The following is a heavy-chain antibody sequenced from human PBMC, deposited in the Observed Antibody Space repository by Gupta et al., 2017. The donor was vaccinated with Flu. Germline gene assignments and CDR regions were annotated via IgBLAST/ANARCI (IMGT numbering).Heavy chain of an antibody. CDR1: SYS. D-gene: IGHD1-1*01. J-gene: IGHJ5*02. Sequence: SYSMNGGRQAPGKGREGVSSISSSSSVIYYADSGKGRFSISRDKAKISLYRQMNNMRADDTAVYYCAREAYNGNVGWLDPWCQGTLVTVSS. CDR2: ISSSSSVI. CDR3: AREAYNGNVGWLDP. V-gene: IGHV3-21*01.